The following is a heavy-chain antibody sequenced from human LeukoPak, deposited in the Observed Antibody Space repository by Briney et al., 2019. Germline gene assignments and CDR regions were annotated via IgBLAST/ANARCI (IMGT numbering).Heavy chain of an antibody. CDR2: ISYDGSLK. CDR1: GFTVSNNS. V-gene: IGHV3-30*03. CDR3: ARVSLERQLWLPFDY. D-gene: IGHD5-18*01. J-gene: IGHJ4*02. Sequence: PGGSLRLSCAASGFTVSNNSMSWVRQAPGKGLEWVTAISYDGSLKYYADSVRGRFTISRDNSKNTLYLQMNGLRTDDTAVYYCARVSLERQLWLPFDYWGQGTLVTVSS.